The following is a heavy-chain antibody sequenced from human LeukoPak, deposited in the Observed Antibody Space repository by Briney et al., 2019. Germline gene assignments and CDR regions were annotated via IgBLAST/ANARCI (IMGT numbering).Heavy chain of an antibody. Sequence: GRSLRLSCAASGFTFRSSGMHWVRQPPGKGLEWVAVIYYDGSNKLYADSVKGRFTISRDNSKNMVYLQMNSLRADDTAVYYCARDRSRFVDYWGQGTQVTVSS. CDR3: ARDRSRFVDY. CDR2: IYYDGSNK. V-gene: IGHV3-33*01. J-gene: IGHJ4*02. CDR1: GFTFRSSG. D-gene: IGHD3-3*01.